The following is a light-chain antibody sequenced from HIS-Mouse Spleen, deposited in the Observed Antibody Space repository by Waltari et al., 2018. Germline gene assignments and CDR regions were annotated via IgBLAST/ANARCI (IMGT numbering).Light chain of an antibody. J-gene: IGLJ3*02. CDR1: SSNIGAGYD. CDR2: GNS. Sequence: QSVLTQPPSVSGAPGQRVPISCPGSSSNIGAGYDVHWYQQLPGTAPKLLIYGNSNRPSWVPDRFSGSKSGTSASLAITGLQAEDEADYYCQSYDSSLSGWVFGGGTKLTVL. CDR3: QSYDSSLSGWV. V-gene: IGLV1-40*01.